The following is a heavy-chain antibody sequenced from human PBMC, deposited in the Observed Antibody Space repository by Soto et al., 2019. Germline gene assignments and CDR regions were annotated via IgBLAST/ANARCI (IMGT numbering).Heavy chain of an antibody. J-gene: IGHJ4*02. Sequence: SETLSLTCTVSGGSISSYYWIWIRQPPGQGLEWIGFIYYSGSTNYNPSLKSRVTVSVDTSKNQFSLKLSSVTAADTAVYYCARATGTAMDYWGQGTLVTVSS. CDR2: IYYSGST. CDR3: ARATGTAMDY. CDR1: GGSISSYY. D-gene: IGHD5-18*01. V-gene: IGHV4-59*01.